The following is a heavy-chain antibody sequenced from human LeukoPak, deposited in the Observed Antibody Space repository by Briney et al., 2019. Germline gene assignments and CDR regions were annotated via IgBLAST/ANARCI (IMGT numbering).Heavy chain of an antibody. D-gene: IGHD2-2*02. J-gene: IGHJ3*02. Sequence: PSETLSLTCTVSGGSISSYYWSWIRQPPGKGLEWIGYIYYSGSTNYNPSLKSRVTISVDTSKNQFSLKLSSVTAADTAVYYCARSRTPRYCSSTSCYKDAFDIWGQGTMVTVSS. V-gene: IGHV4-59*12. CDR3: ARSRTPRYCSSTSCYKDAFDI. CDR2: IYYSGST. CDR1: GGSISSYY.